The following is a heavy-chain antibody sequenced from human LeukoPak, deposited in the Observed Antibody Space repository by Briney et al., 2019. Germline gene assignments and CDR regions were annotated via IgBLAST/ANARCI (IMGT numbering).Heavy chain of an antibody. Sequence: ASVKVSCKASGYTFTGYYMHWVRQAPGQGLEWMGWINPNSGGTNYAQKFQGRVTMTRDTSISSAYMELSRLRSDDTAVYYCVRGDNWNDDVDWFDPWGQGTLVTVSS. CDR2: INPNSGGT. D-gene: IGHD1-1*01. J-gene: IGHJ5*02. V-gene: IGHV1-2*02. CDR1: GYTFTGYY. CDR3: VRGDNWNDDVDWFDP.